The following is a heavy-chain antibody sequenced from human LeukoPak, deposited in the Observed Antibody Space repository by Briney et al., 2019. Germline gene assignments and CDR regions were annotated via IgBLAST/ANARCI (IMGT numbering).Heavy chain of an antibody. CDR1: GGSMSGFF. V-gene: IGHV4-59*01. CDR2: IYHSGSST. D-gene: IGHD3-10*01. CDR3: ARTSRHFYGSGTNLTPWPAGMDV. J-gene: IGHJ6*02. Sequence: SETLSLTCTVPGGSMSGFFWTWIRQPPGRELEWIGSIYHSGSSTKYNPSLKSRVTISVDTSKSQFSLNLNSATAADTAVYYCARTSRHFYGSGTNLTPWPAGMDVWGQGTTVTVSS.